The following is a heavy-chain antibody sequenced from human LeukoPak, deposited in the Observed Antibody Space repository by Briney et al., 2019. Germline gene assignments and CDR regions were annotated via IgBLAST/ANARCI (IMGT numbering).Heavy chain of an antibody. V-gene: IGHV1-69*05. J-gene: IGHJ6*03. CDR1: GGTFSSYA. Sequence: ASVKVSCKASGGTFSSYAISWVRQAPGQGLEWMGGIIPIFGTAKYEQKFQGRVTITTDESTSTAYMELSSLRSEDTAVYYCAAGDCTNSVCLPGYMDVCGKGTTVTVSS. CDR3: AAGDCTNSVCLPGYMDV. CDR2: IIPIFGTA. D-gene: IGHD2-8*01.